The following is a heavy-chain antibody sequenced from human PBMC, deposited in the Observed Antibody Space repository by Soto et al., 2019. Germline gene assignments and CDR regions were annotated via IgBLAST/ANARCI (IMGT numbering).Heavy chain of an antibody. J-gene: IGHJ4*02. D-gene: IGHD5-12*01. CDR2: IYPADSET. V-gene: IGHV5-51*01. CDR3: ATSSGYAPLFDY. Sequence: GESLKISCKGSRYSFTSYWIGWVRQMPGKGLEWMGVIYPADSETRYSPAFQGQVTFSADKSVSTAYLRWSSLKASDTAMYYCATSSGYAPLFDYWGQGTQVTVSS. CDR1: RYSFTSYW.